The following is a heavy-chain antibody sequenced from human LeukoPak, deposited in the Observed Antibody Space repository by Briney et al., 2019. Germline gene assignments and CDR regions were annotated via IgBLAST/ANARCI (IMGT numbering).Heavy chain of an antibody. D-gene: IGHD4-17*01. CDR3: ARHVSPDYGDYTPFDY. CDR2: IYYSGST. V-gene: IGHV4-39*01. J-gene: IGHJ4*02. CDR1: GGSISSSRYY. Sequence: PSETLSLTCAVSGGSISSSRYYWGWIRQPPGKGLEWIGSIYYSGSTYYNPSLKGRVTISVNTSKNQFSLKLSSVTAADTAVYYCARHVSPDYGDYTPFDYWGQGTLVTVSS.